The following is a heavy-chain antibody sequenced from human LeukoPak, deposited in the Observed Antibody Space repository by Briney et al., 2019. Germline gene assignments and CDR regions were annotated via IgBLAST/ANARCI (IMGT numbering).Heavy chain of an antibody. CDR2: IYPGDSDT. V-gene: IGHV5-51*01. D-gene: IGHD3-9*01. CDR1: GYSFTNYW. J-gene: IGHJ4*02. CDR3: ARGPIAYYDILTATYFDY. Sequence: GESLKISCKGSGYSFTNYWIGWVRQMPGKGLEWMGIIYPGDSDTRYSPSFQGQVTISADKSISTAYLQWSSLKASDTAMYYCARGPIAYYDILTATYFDYWGQGTLVTVSS.